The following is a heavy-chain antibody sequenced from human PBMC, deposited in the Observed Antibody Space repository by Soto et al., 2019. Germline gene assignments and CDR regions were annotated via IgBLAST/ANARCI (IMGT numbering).Heavy chain of an antibody. J-gene: IGHJ5*02. Sequence: SETLSLTCTVSGGSISSYYWSWIRQPPGKGLEWVGYIYYGGSTSYNPSLKSRVTISVDRSKNQFSLKLSSVTAADTAVYYCATSNWFDPWGQGTLVTVSS. CDR1: GGSISSYY. V-gene: IGHV4-59*12. CDR2: IYYGGST. CDR3: ATSNWFDP.